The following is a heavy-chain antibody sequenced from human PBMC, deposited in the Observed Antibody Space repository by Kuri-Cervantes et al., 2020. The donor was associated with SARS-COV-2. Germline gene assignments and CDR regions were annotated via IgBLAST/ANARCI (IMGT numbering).Heavy chain of an antibody. V-gene: IGHV3-7*01. J-gene: IGHJ3*02. CDR3: ARRWGYSTEGEDAFDI. Sequence: GESLRLSCVGSGFTFSNAWMNCVSQAAGKGLEWVANIKKDGSENYYVDSVKRRFTISRDNAKNSLYLQMNSLRAEDTSVYYCARRWGYSTEGEDAFDIWGQGTRVTVSS. CDR1: GFTFSNAW. CDR2: IKKDGSEN. D-gene: IGHD5-12*01.